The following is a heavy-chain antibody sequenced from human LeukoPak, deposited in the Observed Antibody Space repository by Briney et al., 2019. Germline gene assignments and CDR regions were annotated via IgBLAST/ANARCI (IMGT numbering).Heavy chain of an antibody. CDR2: MSYDGSNK. CDR3: ARDKPGYDSSGYYPVPDYYYGMDV. D-gene: IGHD3-22*01. Sequence: GGSLRLSCAASGFTFSRYGMHWVRQAPGKGLEWVAVMSYDGSNKYYADSAKGRFTISRDNSKSTLYLQMNSLRDEDTAVYYCARDKPGYDSSGYYPVPDYYYGMDVWGQGTTVTVSS. J-gene: IGHJ6*02. CDR1: GFTFSRYG. V-gene: IGHV3-30*03.